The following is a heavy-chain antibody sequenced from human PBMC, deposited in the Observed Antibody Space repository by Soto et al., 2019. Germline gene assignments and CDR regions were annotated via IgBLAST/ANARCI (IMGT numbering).Heavy chain of an antibody. Sequence: SVKVSCKASGGTFNSYAISWVRQAPGQGLEWMGGIIPIFGTADYAQKFQGRITITADESTSTAYMELSSLRSEDTAVYYCASHWGQAKRYYYYGMDVWGQGTTVTVSS. CDR3: ASHWGQAKRYYYYGMDV. D-gene: IGHD7-27*01. CDR2: IIPIFGTA. J-gene: IGHJ6*02. V-gene: IGHV1-69*13. CDR1: GGTFNSYA.